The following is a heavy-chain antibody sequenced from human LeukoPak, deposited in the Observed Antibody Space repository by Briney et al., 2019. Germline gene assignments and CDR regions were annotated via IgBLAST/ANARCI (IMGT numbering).Heavy chain of an antibody. D-gene: IGHD3-10*01. Sequence: GGSLRLSCAASGFTFSSYSMNWVRQAPGKGLEWVSSISSSSSYIYYADSVKGRFTISRDNAKNSLYLQMNSLRAEDTAVYYCARAVREGWFGDKAENWFDPWGQGTLVTVSS. V-gene: IGHV3-21*01. J-gene: IGHJ5*02. CDR2: ISSSSSYI. CDR1: GFTFSSYS. CDR3: ARAVREGWFGDKAENWFDP.